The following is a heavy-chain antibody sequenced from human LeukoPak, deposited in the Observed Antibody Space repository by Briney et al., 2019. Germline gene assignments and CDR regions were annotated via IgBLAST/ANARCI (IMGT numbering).Heavy chain of an antibody. CDR2: ISGNGGTT. V-gene: IGHV3-23*01. CDR3: AKGRNWNRNAFDI. CDR1: GFTFSSSA. Sequence: GGSLRLSCAGSGFTFSSSAMTWVRQAPGKGLEWVSAISGNGGTTYHADSVKGRFTISRDNSKNTLFLQMNSLRAEDTAVYYCAKGRNWNRNAFDIWGQGTMLTVSS. J-gene: IGHJ3*02. D-gene: IGHD1-1*01.